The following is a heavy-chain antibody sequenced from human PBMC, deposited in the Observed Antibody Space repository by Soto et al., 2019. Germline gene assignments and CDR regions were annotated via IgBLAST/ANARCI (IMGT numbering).Heavy chain of an antibody. J-gene: IGHJ4*02. D-gene: IGHD3-3*02. V-gene: IGHV5-10-1*01. CDR2: IDPSNSYT. CDR3: AFLDTSLDFDF. Sequence: PGESLKISCKGSGYSFTSYWISWVRQMPGKGLEWMGRIDPSNSYTHYSPSFHGHVTISADNSISTAYLQWSNLRASDTAIYYCAFLDTSLDFDFWGQGTLVTVSS. CDR1: GYSFTSYW.